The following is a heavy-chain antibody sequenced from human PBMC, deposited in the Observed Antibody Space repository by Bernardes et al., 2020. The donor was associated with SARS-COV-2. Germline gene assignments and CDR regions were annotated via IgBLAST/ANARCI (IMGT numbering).Heavy chain of an antibody. CDR3: ATAPAMTTVTTFGFHYYYGMDV. CDR2: FDPEDGET. D-gene: IGHD4-17*01. Sequence: ASVKVSCKVSGYTLTELSMHWVRQAPGKGLEWMGGFDPEDGETIYAQKFQGRVTMTEDTSTDTAYMELSSLRSEDTAVYYCATAPAMTTVTTFGFHYYYGMDVWGQGTTVTVPS. V-gene: IGHV1-24*01. CDR1: GYTLTELS. J-gene: IGHJ6*02.